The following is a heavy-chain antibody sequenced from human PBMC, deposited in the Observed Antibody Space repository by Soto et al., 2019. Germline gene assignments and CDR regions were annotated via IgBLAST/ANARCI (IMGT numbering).Heavy chain of an antibody. V-gene: IGHV3-30*18. CDR1: GFTLSSYG. CDR3: AKDVWELHVFDI. CDR2: ISYDGSNK. D-gene: IGHD1-26*01. J-gene: IGHJ3*02. Sequence: QVQLVESGGGVVQPGRSLRLSCAASGFTLSSYGMHWVRQAPGKGLEWVAVISYDGSNKYYADSVKGRFTISRDNSKNTLYLQMNSLRAEDTAVYYCAKDVWELHVFDIWGQGTMVTVSS.